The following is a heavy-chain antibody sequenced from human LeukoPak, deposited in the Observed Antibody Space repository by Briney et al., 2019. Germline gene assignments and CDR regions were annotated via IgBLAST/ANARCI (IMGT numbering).Heavy chain of an antibody. V-gene: IGHV3-11*04. J-gene: IGHJ3*02. CDR3: ARDQNYYYYGSGNGAFDI. D-gene: IGHD3-10*01. CDR2: ISISGGTI. CDR1: GFTFTDYW. Sequence: PGGSLRLSCAASGFTFTDYWMSWIRQAPGKGLEWISYISISGGTIYYAESVKGRFTISRDNAKSSLYLQMNSLRAEDTAVYYCARDQNYYYYGSGNGAFDIWGQGTMVTVSS.